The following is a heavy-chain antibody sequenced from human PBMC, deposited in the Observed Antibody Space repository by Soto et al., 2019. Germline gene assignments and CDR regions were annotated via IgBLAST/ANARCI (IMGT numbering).Heavy chain of an antibody. Sequence: GGSLRLSCAASGFTFSSYGMHWVRQAPGKGLEWVAVIWYDGSNKYYADSVKGRFTISRDNSKNTLYLQMNSLRAEDTAVYYCASDGVRFGNNTTDYWGQGTLVTVSS. CDR2: IWYDGSNK. V-gene: IGHV3-33*01. J-gene: IGHJ4*02. D-gene: IGHD3-10*01. CDR3: ASDGVRFGNNTTDY. CDR1: GFTFSSYG.